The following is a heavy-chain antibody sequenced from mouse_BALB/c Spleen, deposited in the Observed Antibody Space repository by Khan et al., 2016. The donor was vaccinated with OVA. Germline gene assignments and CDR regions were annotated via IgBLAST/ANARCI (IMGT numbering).Heavy chain of an antibody. CDR2: IYPGNSDT. Sequence: EVQLQESGTVLARPGASVKMSCKASGYSFTSYLIHWVKQRPGQGLEWIGDIYPGNSDTRYNKNFKDKAKLTSGTSASTAYMELSSLTKEDSAVYYCTRGGFSSFAYWGQGTLVTVSA. CDR3: TRGGFSSFAY. D-gene: IGHD1-3*01. CDR1: GYSFTSYL. V-gene: IGHV1-5*01. J-gene: IGHJ3*01.